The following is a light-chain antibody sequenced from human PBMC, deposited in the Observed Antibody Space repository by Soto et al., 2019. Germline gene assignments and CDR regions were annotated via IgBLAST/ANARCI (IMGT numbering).Light chain of an antibody. CDR1: SASVSTSYY. J-gene: IGLJ3*02. CDR2: STN. Sequence: QTVVTQEPSFSVSPGRTVTLTCGLSSASVSTSYYPSWYQQTPGQAPRTLIYSTNTRSSGVPDRFSGSILGNKAALTITGAQADDESDYSCVLSMGSGSGVFGGGTQLTVL. CDR3: VLSMGSGSGV. V-gene: IGLV8-61*01.